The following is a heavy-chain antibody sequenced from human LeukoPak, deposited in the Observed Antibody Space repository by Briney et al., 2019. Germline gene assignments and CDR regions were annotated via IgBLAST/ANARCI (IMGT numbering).Heavy chain of an antibody. J-gene: IGHJ3*02. D-gene: IGHD5-18*01. CDR3: ARSRSGYSYDHAAFEI. CDR2: IYYNGGT. Sequence: SETLSLTCTLSGGSISSSSYYWGWIRQPPGKGLEWIGSIYYNGGTYYNPSLKSRVTISVDTSKNQFSLKLRSVTAADTAVYYCARSRSGYSYDHAAFEIWGQGTMVTVSS. CDR1: GGSISSSSYY. V-gene: IGHV4-39*07.